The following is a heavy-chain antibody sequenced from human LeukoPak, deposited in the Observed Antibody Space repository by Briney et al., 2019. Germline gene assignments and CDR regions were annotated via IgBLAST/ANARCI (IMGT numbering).Heavy chain of an antibody. CDR2: IYYSGST. V-gene: IGHV4-39*07. D-gene: IGHD3-10*01. J-gene: IGHJ4*02. CDR3: ARVAPIRFGEFQYYFDY. Sequence: SETLSLTCTVSGGSISSSSYYWGCIRQPPGKGLECIGSIYYSGSTYYNPSLKSRVTISVDTSKNQFSLKLSSVTAADTAVYYCARVAPIRFGEFQYYFDYWGQGTLVTVSS. CDR1: GGSISSSSYY.